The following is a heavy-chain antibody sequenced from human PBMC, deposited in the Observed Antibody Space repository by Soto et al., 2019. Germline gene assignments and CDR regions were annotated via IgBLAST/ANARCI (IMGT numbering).Heavy chain of an antibody. V-gene: IGHV5-10-1*01. D-gene: IGHD3-9*01. CDR2: IDPSDSYT. Sequence: PGESLKISCKGSGYSFTSYWISWVRQMPGKGLEWMGRIDPSDSYTNYSPSFQGHVTISADKSISTAYLQWSSLKASDTAMYYCARQGSYDILTGYYMSDLFDPWGQGTLVTVSS. CDR1: GYSFTSYW. CDR3: ARQGSYDILTGYYMSDLFDP. J-gene: IGHJ5*02.